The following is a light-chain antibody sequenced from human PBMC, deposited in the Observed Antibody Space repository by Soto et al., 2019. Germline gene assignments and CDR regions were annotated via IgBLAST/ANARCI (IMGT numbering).Light chain of an antibody. V-gene: IGKV1-5*01. J-gene: IGKJ5*01. CDR1: QSISSW. CDR2: DAS. Sequence: DMQMTQYPSTLSASVGDRVTITCRASQSISSWLAWYQQKAGKAPKLLIYDASTLESGVPSRFSGSGSGTDFTLTISSLQPEDFATYYCQQYNSYSSYTFGQGTRLEIK. CDR3: QQYNSYSSYT.